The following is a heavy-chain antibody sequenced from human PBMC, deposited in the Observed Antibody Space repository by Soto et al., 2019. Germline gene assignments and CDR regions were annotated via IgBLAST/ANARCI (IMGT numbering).Heavy chain of an antibody. D-gene: IGHD2-8*01. Sequence: VQLLESGGGFIHPGGSLRLSCAASGFSFSSFAMNWVRQAPGKGLEWVSIISGSADSTFYADSVKGRFTISGENSNTTPYLQINSLRAEETDVYYCANTGGDMIYAISVYGRDVWDQGTTVSV. J-gene: IGHJ6*02. CDR2: ISGSADST. V-gene: IGHV3-23*01. CDR1: GFSFSSFA. CDR3: ANTGGDMIYAISVYGRDV.